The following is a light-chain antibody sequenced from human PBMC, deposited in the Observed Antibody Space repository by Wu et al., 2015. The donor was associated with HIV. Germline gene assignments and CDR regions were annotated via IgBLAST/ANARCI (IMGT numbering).Light chain of an antibody. CDR1: QSVSSSY. J-gene: IGKJ1*01. CDR2: GAS. CDR3: QQYGSSPWT. Sequence: EIVLTQSPGTLSLSPGERATLSCRASQSVSSSYLAWYQQKPGQAHRLLIYGASKRATGIPDRSSGSGSGTDFTLTINRLEPEDFAVYYCQQYGSSPWTFGQGTKVE. V-gene: IGKV3-20*01.